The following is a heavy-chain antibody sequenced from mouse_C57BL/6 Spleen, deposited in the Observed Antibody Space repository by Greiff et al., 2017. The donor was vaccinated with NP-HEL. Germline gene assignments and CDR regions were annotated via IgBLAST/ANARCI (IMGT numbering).Heavy chain of an antibody. CDR2: ISSGGSYT. V-gene: IGHV5-6*01. CDR3: ARDRQLRLPFDY. Sequence: EVQRVESGGDLVKPGGSLKLSCAASGFTFSSYGMSWVRQTPDKRLEWVATISSGGSYTYYPDSVKGRFTISRDNAKNTLYLQMSSLKSEDTAMYYCARDRQLRLPFDYWGQGTTLTVSS. D-gene: IGHD3-2*02. CDR1: GFTFSSYG. J-gene: IGHJ2*01.